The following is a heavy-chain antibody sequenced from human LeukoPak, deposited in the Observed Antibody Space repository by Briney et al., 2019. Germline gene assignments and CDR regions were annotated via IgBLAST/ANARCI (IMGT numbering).Heavy chain of an antibody. Sequence: SQTLSLTCTVSGGSLSSYYWGWVRQPPGKGLGWMGYIYYSGSTNYNPSLKSRVTISVDTSKNQFSLKLSSVTAAATAVYYCARDGGGFGRSSSDYYFDYWGQGTLVPVPP. V-gene: IGHV4-59*01. CDR3: ARDGGGFGRSSSDYYFDY. J-gene: IGHJ4*02. D-gene: IGHD6-6*01. CDR2: IYYSGST. CDR1: GGSLSSYY.